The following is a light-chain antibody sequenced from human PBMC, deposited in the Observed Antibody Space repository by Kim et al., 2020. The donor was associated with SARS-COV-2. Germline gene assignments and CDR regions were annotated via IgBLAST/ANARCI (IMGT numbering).Light chain of an antibody. J-gene: IGKJ1*01. V-gene: IGKV1-39*01. CDR3: QQTYSVPPT. Sequence: ASVGDSVTITCRASQTIGTYLNWYQQEPGKAPKLLIDLESSLRTGVPSRFSGSGSETDFTLTISSLQPEDFVTYYCQQTYSVPPTFGQGTKVDIK. CDR2: LES. CDR1: QTIGTY.